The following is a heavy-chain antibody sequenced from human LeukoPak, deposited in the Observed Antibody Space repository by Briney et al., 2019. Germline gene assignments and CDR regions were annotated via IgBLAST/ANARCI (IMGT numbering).Heavy chain of an antibody. V-gene: IGHV3-66*01. CDR1: RFTVSSNY. J-gene: IGHJ4*02. Sequence: GGSLRLSCAASRFTVSSNYMSWVRQAPGKGLEWVSIIYSGTTTYYADSVKGRFTISRDNSKNTLYLQMSSLRAEDTAVYYCVRVASRAFDYWGQGTLVTVSS. CDR2: IYSGTTT. CDR3: VRVASRAFDY.